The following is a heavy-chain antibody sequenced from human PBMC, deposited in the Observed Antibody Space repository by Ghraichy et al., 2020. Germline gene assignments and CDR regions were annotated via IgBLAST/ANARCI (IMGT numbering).Heavy chain of an antibody. V-gene: IGHV3-23*01. CDR2: IAVSDDFT. CDR3: AKARCSGYGCDYFDY. Sequence: GGSLRLSCAASGFTFSSCAMAWVRQAPGKGLEWVTLIAVSDDFTYYADSVKGRFTISRDNSKKMLFLQMNSLSAEDTAVYFCAKARCSGYGCDYFDYWGQGTLVSVSS. D-gene: IGHD5-12*01. J-gene: IGHJ4*02. CDR1: GFTFSSCA.